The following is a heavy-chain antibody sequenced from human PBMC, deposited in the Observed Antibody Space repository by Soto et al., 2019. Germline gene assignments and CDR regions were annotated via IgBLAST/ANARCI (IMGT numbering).Heavy chain of an antibody. CDR3: ARYSSGWERKYDY. V-gene: IGHV3-21*01. J-gene: IGHJ4*02. CDR2: ISSSSSNI. CDR1: GFTFDDYA. D-gene: IGHD6-19*01. Sequence: GGSLRLSCAASGFTFDDYAMHWVRQAPGKGLEWVSSISSSSSNIDYADSVKGRFTISRDNAKNSLYLQMNSLRAEDTAVYYCARYSSGWERKYDYWGQGTLVTVSS.